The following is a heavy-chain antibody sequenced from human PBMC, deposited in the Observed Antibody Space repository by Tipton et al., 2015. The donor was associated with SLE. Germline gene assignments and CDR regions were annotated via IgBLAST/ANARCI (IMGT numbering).Heavy chain of an antibody. V-gene: IGHV3-48*03. CDR3: ARDGMDYYYYYGMDV. Sequence: SLRLSCAASGLNFDGYAMHWVRQAPGKGLEWVSYISSSDRTIYYADSVKGRFNISRDNAKNSLYLQMNSLRAEDTAVYYCARDGMDYYYYYGMDVWGQGTTVTVSS. D-gene: IGHD1-1*01. CDR1: GLNFDGYA. J-gene: IGHJ6*02. CDR2: ISSSDRTI.